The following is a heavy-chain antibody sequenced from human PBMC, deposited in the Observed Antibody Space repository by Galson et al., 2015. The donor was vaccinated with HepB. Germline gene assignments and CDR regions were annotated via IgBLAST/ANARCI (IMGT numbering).Heavy chain of an antibody. J-gene: IGHJ4*02. CDR2: INKDGNEE. Sequence: SLRLSCATSGLTFSHYWMSWVRQTPGKGLEWVANINKDGNEEYYVDSVKGRFTISRDNAKNSLYLQMNSLRVEDTAVYSCVTDYIGFWGQGTLVTVSS. CDR1: GLTFSHYW. CDR3: VTDYIGF. V-gene: IGHV3-7*01.